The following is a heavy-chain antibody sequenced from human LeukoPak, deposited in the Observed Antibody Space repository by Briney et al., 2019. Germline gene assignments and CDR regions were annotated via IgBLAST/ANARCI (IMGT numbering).Heavy chain of an antibody. V-gene: IGHV3-48*01. J-gene: IGHJ4*02. CDR2: ISSSSTI. Sequence: GGSLRLSCAASGFTFSSYSMSWVRQAPGKGLEWVSYISSSSTIYYADSVKGRFTISRDNAKNSLYLQMNSLRAEDTAVYYCARGEQEMATMSIGYWGQGTLVTLSS. CDR1: GFTFSSYS. D-gene: IGHD5-24*01. CDR3: ARGEQEMATMSIGY.